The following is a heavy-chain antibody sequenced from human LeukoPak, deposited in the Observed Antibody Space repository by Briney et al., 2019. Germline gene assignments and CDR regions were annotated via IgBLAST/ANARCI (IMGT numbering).Heavy chain of an antibody. CDR2: ISSSSSYI. V-gene: IGHV3-21*01. J-gene: IGHJ4*02. Sequence: PGGSLRLSCAASGFTFSSYSMNWVRQAPGKGVEWVSSISSSSSYIYYADSVKGRFTISRDNAKNSLYLQMNSLRAEDTAVYYCAKAYSNYYFDYWGQGTLVTVSS. CDR3: AKAYSNYYFDY. D-gene: IGHD4-11*01. CDR1: GFTFSSYS.